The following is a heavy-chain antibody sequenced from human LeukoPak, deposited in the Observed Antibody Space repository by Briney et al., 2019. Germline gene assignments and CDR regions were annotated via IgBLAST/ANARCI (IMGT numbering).Heavy chain of an antibody. CDR1: GFTFSSYA. J-gene: IGHJ4*02. D-gene: IGHD6-6*01. V-gene: IGHV3-64*01. CDR2: ISSNGGVT. Sequence: GGSLRLSCVASGFTFSSYAMHWVRQAPGKGLEYVSAISSNGGVTYYANSVKGRFTISRDNSKNTLYLQMGSLRAEDMAVYYCARGTVAASIDYWGQGTLVTVSS. CDR3: ARGTVAASIDY.